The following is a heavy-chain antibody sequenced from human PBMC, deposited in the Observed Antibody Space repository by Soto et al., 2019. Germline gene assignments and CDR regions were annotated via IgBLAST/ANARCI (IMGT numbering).Heavy chain of an antibody. CDR3: ARGVPLPAAPNNWCGT. D-gene: IGHD6-6*01. J-gene: IGHJ5*02. CDR1: GYTFTSYA. Sequence: SVKVSCKASGYTFTSYAMHWVRQAPGQRLEWMGGIIPIFGTANYAQKFQGRVTITADESTSTAYMELSSLRSEATAVYYCARGVPLPAAPNNWCGTWGRGPLVAVSS. V-gene: IGHV1-69*13. CDR2: IIPIFGTA.